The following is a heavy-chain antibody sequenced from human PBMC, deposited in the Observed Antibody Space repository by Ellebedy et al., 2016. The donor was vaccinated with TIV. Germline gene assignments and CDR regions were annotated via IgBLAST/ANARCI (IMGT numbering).Heavy chain of an antibody. CDR1: GFAFSGYA. CDR3: ARVLGVTAIYY. V-gene: IGHV3-7*01. J-gene: IGHJ4*02. D-gene: IGHD2-21*02. CDR2: IKQDGNEK. Sequence: GGSLRLSXAASGFAFSGYAMSWVRQAPGKGLEYVASIKQDGNEKYYVDSVKGRFTISRDNAQNSLYLQMNSLRAEDTAVYYCARVLGVTAIYYWGQGTLVTVSS.